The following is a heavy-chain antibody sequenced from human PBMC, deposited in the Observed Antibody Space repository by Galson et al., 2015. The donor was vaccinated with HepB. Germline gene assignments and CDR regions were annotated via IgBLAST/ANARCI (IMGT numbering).Heavy chain of an antibody. J-gene: IGHJ4*02. CDR2: IYPSGST. CDR3: AREGLYDSRGLYSIDY. D-gene: IGHD3-22*01. Sequence: TLSLTCTVSDGSVSSGDYRWSWIRQNPGKGLDWIGYIYPSGSTYHNPSLKSRVTISIDTSKNQFSLNLTSVTAADTAIYYCAREGLYDSRGLYSIDYWGQGILVTVSS. CDR1: DGSVSSGDYR. V-gene: IGHV4-31*03.